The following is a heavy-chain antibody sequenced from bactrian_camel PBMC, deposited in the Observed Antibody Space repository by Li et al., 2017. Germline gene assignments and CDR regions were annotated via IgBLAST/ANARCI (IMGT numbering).Heavy chain of an antibody. Sequence: VQLVESGGGSVQAGGSLRLSCAASSGYALTNYCMAWFRQATGREREGVAVIPSLGRSAVADFAKGRFTISKDKSTLYLQMNSLKPEDTGTYYCAADLSEVAATYCDGGPHMTFYGMDYWGRGTQVTVS. CDR2: IPSLGRS. CDR1: GYALTNYC. D-gene: IGHD1*01. J-gene: IGHJ7*01. V-gene: IGHV3S53*01.